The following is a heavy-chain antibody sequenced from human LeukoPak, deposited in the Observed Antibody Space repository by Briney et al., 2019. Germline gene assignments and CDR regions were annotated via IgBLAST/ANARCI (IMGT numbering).Heavy chain of an antibody. Sequence: SETLSLTCTVSGYSISSGYYWGWIRQPPGKGLEWIGSIYHSGSTYYNPSLKSRVTISVDTSKNQISLKLSSVTAADTAVYYCARKKSSGYLIDYWGQGTLVTVSS. J-gene: IGHJ4*02. D-gene: IGHD3-22*01. V-gene: IGHV4-38-2*02. CDR3: ARKKSSGYLIDY. CDR1: GYSISSGYY. CDR2: IYHSGST.